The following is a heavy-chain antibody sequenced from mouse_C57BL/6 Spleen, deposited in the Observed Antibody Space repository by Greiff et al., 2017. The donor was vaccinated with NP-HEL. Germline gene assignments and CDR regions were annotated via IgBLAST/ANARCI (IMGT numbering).Heavy chain of an antibody. CDR2: IYPGDGDT. V-gene: IGHV1-80*01. CDR1: GYAFSSYW. Sequence: LQESGAELVKPGASVKISCKASGYAFSSYWMNWVKQRPGKGLEWIGQIYPGDGDTNYNGKFKGKATLTADKSSSTAYMQLSSLTSEDSAVYFCARRGTTVVGYFDYWGQGTTLTVSS. D-gene: IGHD1-1*01. J-gene: IGHJ2*01. CDR3: ARRGTTVVGYFDY.